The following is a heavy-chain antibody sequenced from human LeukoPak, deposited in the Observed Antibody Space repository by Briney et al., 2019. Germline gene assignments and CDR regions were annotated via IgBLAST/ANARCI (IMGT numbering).Heavy chain of an antibody. CDR3: ARGHDYVWGSYRQNNWFDP. CDR1: GGSISSGDYY. CDR2: IYYSGST. D-gene: IGHD3-16*02. V-gene: IGHV4-30-4*01. J-gene: IGHJ5*02. Sequence: SQTLSLTCTVSGGSISSGDYYWSWIRQPPGKGLECIGYIYYSGSTYYNPSLRSRVTISVDTSKNQFSLKLSSVTAADTAVYYCARGHDYVWGSYRQNNWFDPWGQGTLVTVSS.